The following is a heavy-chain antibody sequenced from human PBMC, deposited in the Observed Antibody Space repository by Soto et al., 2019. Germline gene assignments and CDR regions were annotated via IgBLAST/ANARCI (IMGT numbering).Heavy chain of an antibody. CDR3: ARMGTGTTGTTGWFDP. CDR1: GGTFSSYT. CDR2: IIPILGIA. J-gene: IGHJ5*02. V-gene: IGHV1-69*02. Sequence: QVQLVQSGAEVKKPGSSVKVSCKASGGTFSSYTISWVRQAPGQGLEWMGRIIPILGIANYAQKFQGRVTITADKXTXXAYMELSSLRSEDTAVYYCARMGTGTTGTTGWFDPWGQGTLVTVSS. D-gene: IGHD1-1*01.